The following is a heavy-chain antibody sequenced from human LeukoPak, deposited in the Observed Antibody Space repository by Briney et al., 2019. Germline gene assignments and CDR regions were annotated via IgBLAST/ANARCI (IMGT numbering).Heavy chain of an antibody. D-gene: IGHD3-22*01. CDR1: GGSFSGYY. CDR2: IYYSGST. V-gene: IGHV4-59*08. Sequence: PSETLSLTCAVYGGSFSGYYWSWIRQPPGKGLEWIGYIYYSGSTNYNPSLKSRVTISVDTSKNQFSLKLSSVTAADTAVYYCARLAVSSGYYSPEYYFDYWGQGTLVTVSS. J-gene: IGHJ4*02. CDR3: ARLAVSSGYYSPEYYFDY.